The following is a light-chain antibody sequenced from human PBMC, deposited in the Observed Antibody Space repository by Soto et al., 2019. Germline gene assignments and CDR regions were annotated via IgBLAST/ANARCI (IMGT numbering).Light chain of an antibody. V-gene: IGLV2-14*03. J-gene: IGLJ1*01. CDR1: SSDIGDSNY. CDR2: DVS. Sequence: QSVLTQPASVSGSPGQSITISCTGTSSDIGDSNYVSWYQQHPGKAPKLVIYDVSNPPSGVSNRFSGSKSANTGSLTISGLQAEDEADYYCSSFRSSSTSYVFGTGTKLTVL. CDR3: SSFRSSSTSYV.